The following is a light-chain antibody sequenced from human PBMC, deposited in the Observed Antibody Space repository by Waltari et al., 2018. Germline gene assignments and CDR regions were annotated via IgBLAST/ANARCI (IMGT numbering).Light chain of an antibody. CDR2: QST. CDR3: QAWDTITGGV. CDR1: KMGDKF. V-gene: IGLV3-1*01. Sequence: SYELTQPPSVSVSPGQTASITCSGHKMGDKFACWYQQKPGQSPVLVIYQSTKRPSGIPERFSGSNSGNTATLTCSGTQAMDEADYYCQAWDTITGGVFGGGTKPTVL. J-gene: IGLJ2*01.